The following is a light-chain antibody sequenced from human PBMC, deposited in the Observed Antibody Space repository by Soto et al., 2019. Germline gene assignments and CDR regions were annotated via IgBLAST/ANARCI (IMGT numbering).Light chain of an antibody. CDR2: KAS. CDR3: QQYNSYPWT. J-gene: IGKJ1*01. CDR1: QSISSW. V-gene: IGKV1-5*03. Sequence: DIQMTQSPSTLSASVGARVTITCRASQSISSWLAWYQQKPGKAPKLLIYKASSLESGVPSRFSGSGSGTEFTLTISSLQPDDFATYYCQQYNSYPWTLGQGTKVEI.